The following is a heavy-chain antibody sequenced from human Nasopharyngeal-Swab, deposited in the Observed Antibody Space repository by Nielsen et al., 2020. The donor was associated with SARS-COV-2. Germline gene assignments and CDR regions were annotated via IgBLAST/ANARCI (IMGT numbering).Heavy chain of an antibody. CDR1: GFTFSSYG. J-gene: IGHJ4*02. CDR3: ARGRVRHFDY. V-gene: IGHV3-30*03. Sequence: GESLKISCAASGFTFSSYGMHWVRQAPGKGLEWVAVISYDGSNKYYADSVKGRFTISRDNSKNTLYLQMNSLRAEDTAVYYCARGRVRHFDYWGQGTLVTVSS. D-gene: IGHD4-23*01. CDR2: ISYDGSNK.